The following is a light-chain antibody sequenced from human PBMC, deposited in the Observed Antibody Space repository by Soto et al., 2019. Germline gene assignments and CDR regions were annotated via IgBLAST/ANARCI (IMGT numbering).Light chain of an antibody. V-gene: IGKV1-39*01. CDR3: QQSYSTPPST. CDR1: QSISSY. J-gene: IGKJ2*02. CDR2: AAS. Sequence: DIQMTQSPSSLSASVGDRVTITCRASQSISSYLNWYHQKPGKAPKLLIYAASSLQSGVPSRFSGSGSGTDFTLTISGLHPEDFATYYCQQSYSTPPSTFGQGTKLEIK.